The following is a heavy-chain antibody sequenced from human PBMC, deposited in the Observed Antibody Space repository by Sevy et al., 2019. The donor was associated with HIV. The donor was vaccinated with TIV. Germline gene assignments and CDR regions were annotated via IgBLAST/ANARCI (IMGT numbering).Heavy chain of an antibody. CDR2: ISYNGRNQ. Sequence: GGSLRLSCAASGFSLSDHAVSWVRQTPGKGLEWLAVISYNGRNQYYADSVKGRFTISKDDSKNTFYLKLNSLRDEDTVVYYCARFVGYCSGGRCSIIDFWGQGTLVTVSS. D-gene: IGHD2-15*01. V-gene: IGHV3-30*04. CDR3: ARFVGYCSGGRCSIIDF. J-gene: IGHJ4*02. CDR1: GFSLSDHA.